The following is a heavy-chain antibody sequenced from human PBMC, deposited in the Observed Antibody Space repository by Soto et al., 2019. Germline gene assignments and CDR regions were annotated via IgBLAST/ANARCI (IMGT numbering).Heavy chain of an antibody. Sequence: TGGSLRLSCAASGFTFSSYAMHWVRQAPGKGLEYVSAISSNGGSTYYANSVKGRFTISRDNSKNTLYLQMGSLRAEDTAVFYCAKGVSHNSGYPQPQYFYYGMDVWGQGTTVTVSS. J-gene: IGHJ6*02. CDR1: GFTFSSYA. V-gene: IGHV3-64*01. CDR3: AKGVSHNSGYPQPQYFYYGMDV. CDR2: ISSNGGST. D-gene: IGHD3-22*01.